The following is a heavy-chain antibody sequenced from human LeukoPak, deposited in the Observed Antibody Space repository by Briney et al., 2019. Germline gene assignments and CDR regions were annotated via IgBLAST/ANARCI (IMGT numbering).Heavy chain of an antibody. D-gene: IGHD2-2*01. CDR3: ARVPVLYCSLTSCFEIDY. CDR1: GFTFSSYA. Sequence: PGGSLRLSCAASGFTFSSYAMHWVRQAPGKGLEWVAVISYDGSNKYYADSVKGRFTISRDNSKNTLYLQMNSLRAEDTAVYYCARVPVLYCSLTSCFEIDYWGQGTLVTVSS. V-gene: IGHV3-30-3*01. CDR2: ISYDGSNK. J-gene: IGHJ4*02.